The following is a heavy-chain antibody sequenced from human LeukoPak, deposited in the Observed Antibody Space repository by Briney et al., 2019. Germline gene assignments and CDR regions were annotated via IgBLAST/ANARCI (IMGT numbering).Heavy chain of an antibody. V-gene: IGHV3-11*01. D-gene: IGHD2-2*01. J-gene: IGHJ6*02. Sequence: GGSLRLSCAASGFTFSDFYMSWIRQAPGKGLEWVSYISSSGHIIIYADSVKGRFTISRDNAKKSLYLQMDSLRAEDTAVYYCAREGKDIDVVAAAEFYYYGMDVWGQGTTVTVSS. CDR2: ISSSGHII. CDR3: AREGKDIDVVAAAEFYYYGMDV. CDR1: GFTFSDFY.